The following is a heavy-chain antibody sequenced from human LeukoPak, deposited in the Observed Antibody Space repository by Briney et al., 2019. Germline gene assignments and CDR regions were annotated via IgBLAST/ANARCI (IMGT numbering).Heavy chain of an antibody. CDR3: ATSIAADFDY. CDR2: ISYDGSNK. Sequence: PGRSLRLSCAASGFTFSSYAMHWVRQAPGKGLEWVAVISYDGSNKYYADSVKGRFPISRDNSKNTLYLQMNSLRAEDTAVYYCATSIAADFDYWGQGTLVTVSS. V-gene: IGHV3-30-3*01. D-gene: IGHD6-6*01. J-gene: IGHJ4*02. CDR1: GFTFSSYA.